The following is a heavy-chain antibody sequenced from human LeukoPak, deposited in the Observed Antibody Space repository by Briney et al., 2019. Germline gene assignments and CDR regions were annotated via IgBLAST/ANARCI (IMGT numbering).Heavy chain of an antibody. J-gene: IGHJ4*02. Sequence: SETLSLTCTVSGGTISSYYWSWIRQPPGKGLEWIGYIYYSGRTNYNPSLKSRVTISVDTSKNQFSLKLTSVTAADTAVYYCARHVEQWLTPFDYWGQGTLVTVSS. D-gene: IGHD6-19*01. CDR2: IYYSGRT. CDR1: GGTISSYY. V-gene: IGHV4-59*08. CDR3: ARHVEQWLTPFDY.